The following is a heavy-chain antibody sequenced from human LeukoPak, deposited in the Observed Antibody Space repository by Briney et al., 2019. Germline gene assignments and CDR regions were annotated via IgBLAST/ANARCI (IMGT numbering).Heavy chain of an antibody. J-gene: IGHJ3*02. Sequence: ASVKVSCKASGYTFTDYYMHWVRQAPGQGLEWMVWINPDSGGTNYAQKFQGRVTMTIDTSITTAYLDLTRLTSDDTAVYYCARGGGAFDIWGQGTMVTVSS. CDR2: INPDSGGT. CDR1: GYTFTDYY. CDR3: ARGGGAFDI. V-gene: IGHV1-2*02. D-gene: IGHD3-16*01.